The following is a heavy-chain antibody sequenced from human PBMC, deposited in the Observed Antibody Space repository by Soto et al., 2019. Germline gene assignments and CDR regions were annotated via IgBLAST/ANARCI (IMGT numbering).Heavy chain of an antibody. J-gene: IGHJ4*02. CDR2: ISVSGGST. CDR1: GFPFSIYA. CDR3: AKDHGIAEDGYVDY. D-gene: IGHD6-13*01. Sequence: PGGSLRLSCAASGFPFSIYAMSLVRQSPGKGLEWVSAISVSGGSTYYADSVKGRFTISRDNSKNTLYLQMNSLSAEDKAVYYCAKDHGIAEDGYVDYWGQGTLVTVSS. V-gene: IGHV3-23*01.